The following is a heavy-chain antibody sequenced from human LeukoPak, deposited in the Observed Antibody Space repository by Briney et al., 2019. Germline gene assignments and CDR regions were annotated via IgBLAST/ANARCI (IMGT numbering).Heavy chain of an antibody. CDR2: INQSGST. CDR1: GGSFSGYY. CDR3: AKRIRSDWYFDF. Sequence: SETLSLTCAVYGGSFSGYYWSWIRQPPGKGLEWIGEINQSGSTNYNPSLKSRVTISVDTSKNQFSLKLSSVTAADTAVYYCAKRIRSDWYFDFWGQGTLVTVSS. D-gene: IGHD6-19*01. V-gene: IGHV4-34*01. J-gene: IGHJ4*02.